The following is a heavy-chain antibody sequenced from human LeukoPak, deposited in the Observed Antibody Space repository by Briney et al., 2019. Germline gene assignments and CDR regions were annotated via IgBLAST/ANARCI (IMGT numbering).Heavy chain of an antibody. Sequence: GGSLRLSCAASGFTSSSYGMHWVRQAPGKGLEWVAFIRYDGSNDYYADSVKGRFTISRDNSKNTLYLQMNSLRAEDTAVYYCAKDGVATWNFDYWGQGTLVTVSS. D-gene: IGHD3-3*01. J-gene: IGHJ4*02. CDR1: GFTSSSYG. V-gene: IGHV3-30*02. CDR2: IRYDGSND. CDR3: AKDGVATWNFDY.